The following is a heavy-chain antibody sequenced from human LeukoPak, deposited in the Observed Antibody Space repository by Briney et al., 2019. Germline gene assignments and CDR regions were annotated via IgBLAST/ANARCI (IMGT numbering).Heavy chain of an antibody. Sequence: SETLSLTCTVSGGSISSGSYYWSWIRQPAGKGLEWIGRIYTSGSTNYNPSPKSRVTISVDTSKNQFSLKLSSVTAADTAVYYCARGRFLEWLSILDYFDYWGQGTLVTVSS. CDR2: IYTSGST. CDR3: ARGRFLEWLSILDYFDY. V-gene: IGHV4-61*02. J-gene: IGHJ4*02. D-gene: IGHD3-3*01. CDR1: GGSISSGSYY.